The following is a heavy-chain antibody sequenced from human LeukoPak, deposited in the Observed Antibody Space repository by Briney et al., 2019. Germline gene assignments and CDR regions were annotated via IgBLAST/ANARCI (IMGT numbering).Heavy chain of an antibody. D-gene: IGHD5-24*01. CDR1: GFTFSDYF. V-gene: IGHV3-11*06. CDR3: ARDIGGYNYDH. CDR2: ISSSTYT. J-gene: IGHJ4*02. Sequence: GGSLGLSCAASGFTFSDYFMSWIRQAPGKGLEWVSYISSSTYTNYADSVKGRFTISRDNAKNSLYLQMNSLRAEDTAVYYCARDIGGYNYDHWGQGTLVTVSS.